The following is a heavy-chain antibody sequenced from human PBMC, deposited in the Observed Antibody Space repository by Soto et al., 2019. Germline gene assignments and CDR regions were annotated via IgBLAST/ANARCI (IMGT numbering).Heavy chain of an antibody. D-gene: IGHD3-10*01. CDR1: GFTFSSYA. J-gene: IGHJ3*02. V-gene: IGHV3-23*01. CDR3: AKKLLWFGALDAFDI. Sequence: PGGSLRLSCAASGFTFSSYAMSWVRQAPGKGLEWVSAISGSGGSTYYADSVKGRFTISRDNSKNTLYLQMNSLRAEDTAVYYYAKKLLWFGALDAFDIWGQGTMVTVSS. CDR2: ISGSGGST.